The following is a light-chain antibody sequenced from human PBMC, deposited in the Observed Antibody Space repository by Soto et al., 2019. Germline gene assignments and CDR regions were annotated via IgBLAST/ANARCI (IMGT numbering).Light chain of an antibody. V-gene: IGKV1-5*03. CDR3: QHYGSSPPIT. Sequence: RASQNINTYLNLYQQKPWKAPKLLIYKASTLKSGVPSRFSGSGSGTEFTLTISRVEPEDFAVYFCQHYGSSPPITFGQGTRLEIK. CDR1: QNINTY. CDR2: KAS. J-gene: IGKJ5*01.